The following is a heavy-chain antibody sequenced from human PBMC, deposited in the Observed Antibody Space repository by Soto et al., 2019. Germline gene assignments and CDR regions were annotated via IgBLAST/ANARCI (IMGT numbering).Heavy chain of an antibody. CDR3: AKVSSSWYAGIFDL. D-gene: IGHD6-13*01. CDR2: LSDSGDSI. V-gene: IGHV3-23*01. J-gene: IGHJ4*02. Sequence: EVKLFESGGGLVQHGRSLRRSCTASGFACSSHAMTLVRQAPGKGLDWVSGLSDSGDSIYYADSVKGRFTIYRDNSMNTLYLQMNTLRVADTAVYYCAKVSSSWYAGIFDLWGQGTLVTVSS. CDR1: GFACSSHA.